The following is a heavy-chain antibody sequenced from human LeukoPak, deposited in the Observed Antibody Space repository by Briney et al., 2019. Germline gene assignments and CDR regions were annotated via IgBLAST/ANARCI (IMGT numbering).Heavy chain of an antibody. CDR2: ISASGGST. J-gene: IGHJ4*02. CDR1: GFTVSNNY. V-gene: IGHV3-23*01. CDR3: AKDQRRESPHYLDS. Sequence: GGSLRLSCAASGFTVSNNYMSWVSQVPGKGLEWVSGISASGGSTSYADSVRGRFTISRDNSKNTLYVQMNSLRDEDTAVYYCAKDQRRESPHYLDSWGQGTLVTVSS.